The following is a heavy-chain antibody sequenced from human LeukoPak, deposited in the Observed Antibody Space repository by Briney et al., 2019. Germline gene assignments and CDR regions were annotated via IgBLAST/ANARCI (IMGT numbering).Heavy chain of an antibody. D-gene: IGHD1-1*01. CDR2: ISGSGNKA. J-gene: IGHJ3*02. V-gene: IGHV3-23*01. Sequence: TGGSLRLSCAASGFIFSGYAMSWVRQAPGKGLEWVSGISGSGNKAYYADSMKGRFTISRDNSKNMLYLQMNSLSAEDTAIYYCAKDDATGTSSDAFDIWGRGTMVTVSS. CDR3: AKDDATGTSSDAFDI. CDR1: GFIFSGYA.